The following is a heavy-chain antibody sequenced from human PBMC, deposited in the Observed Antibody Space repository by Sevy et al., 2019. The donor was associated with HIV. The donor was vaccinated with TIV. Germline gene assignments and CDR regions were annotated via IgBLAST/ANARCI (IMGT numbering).Heavy chain of an antibody. V-gene: IGHV1-69*06. D-gene: IGHD2-2*01. Sequence: ASVKVSCKVSGGTFNRYAISWVRQAPGQGLEWMGGIIPMFSASNYAQKFRARVTFTADKSTTTAYMDVSSLITEDTAVYYCASKEVVVLGATNYYYYYIEVGCKGTTVTVSS. J-gene: IGHJ6*03. CDR2: IIPMFSAS. CDR1: GGTFNRYA. CDR3: ASKEVVVLGATNYYYYYIEV.